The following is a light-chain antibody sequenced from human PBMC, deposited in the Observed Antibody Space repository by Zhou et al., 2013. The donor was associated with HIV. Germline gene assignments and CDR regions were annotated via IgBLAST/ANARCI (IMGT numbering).Light chain of an antibody. CDR2: KAS. J-gene: IGKJ1*01. CDR1: ESIGQW. CDR3: QQYHSSWT. Sequence: DILLTQSPLALSVYIGDRVTITCRANESIGQWLAWYQQKPGKAPKVVIYKASTLESGVPSRFSGRGSGTDFTLTVNNLQPEDLATYYCQQYHSSWTFGQGTKVLIK. V-gene: IGKV1-5*03.